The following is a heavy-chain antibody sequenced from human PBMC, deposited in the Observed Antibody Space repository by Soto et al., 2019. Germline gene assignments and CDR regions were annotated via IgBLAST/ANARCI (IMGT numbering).Heavy chain of an antibody. J-gene: IGHJ5*02. Sequence: QVQLVESGGAVVQPWKSLRLSCAASGFTFSSYGMYWVRQAPGKGLEWVAAISYDGSNNYHADSVKGRFTISRDNAKRTLYLQMNNLRPADTAMYFCVRSSGSQPRAGWFDPWGQGTLVTVS. CDR3: VRSSGSQPRAGWFDP. D-gene: IGHD1-26*01. V-gene: IGHV3-30*03. CDR1: GFTFSSYG. CDR2: ISYDGSNN.